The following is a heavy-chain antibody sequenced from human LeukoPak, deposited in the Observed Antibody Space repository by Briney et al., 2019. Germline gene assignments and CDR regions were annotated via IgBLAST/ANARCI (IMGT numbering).Heavy chain of an antibody. V-gene: IGHV3-30*04. CDR2: ISYDGSDK. Sequence: GGSLRLSCAASGFTFSSYAMYWVRQAPGKGLEWVAVISYDGSDKFYADSVKGRFTISRDNAKNSLYLQMNSLRAEDTALYYCAKEGGSGSYADYWGQGTLVTVSS. D-gene: IGHD3-10*01. CDR3: AKEGGSGSYADY. CDR1: GFTFSSYA. J-gene: IGHJ4*02.